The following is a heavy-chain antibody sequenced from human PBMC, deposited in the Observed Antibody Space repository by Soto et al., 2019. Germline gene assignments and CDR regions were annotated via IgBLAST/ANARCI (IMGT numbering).Heavy chain of an antibody. CDR1: GFTFSSYA. Sequence: QVQLVESGGGVVQPGRSLRLSCAASGFTFSSYALHWVRQAPGKGLESVAVMSYDGSNKYYADSVKGRFTISRDNSKNTLYLRMNSLRAEDTAVYYCARGAGHYYYYYGMDVWGQGTTVTVSS. CDR2: MSYDGSNK. V-gene: IGHV3-30-3*01. J-gene: IGHJ6*02. CDR3: ARGAGHYYYYYGMDV.